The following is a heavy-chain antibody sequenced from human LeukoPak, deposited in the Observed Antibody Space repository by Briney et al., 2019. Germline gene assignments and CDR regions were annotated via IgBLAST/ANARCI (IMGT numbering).Heavy chain of an antibody. CDR1: GFSFSSYE. J-gene: IGHJ4*02. CDR3: AKEYGSGTHRNRFDY. Sequence: GGSLRLSCAASGFSFSSYEMNWVRQAPGKGLEWISYISASGTLTHYADSVEGRFTISRDNAKNSLYLQMNSLRAEDTAVYFCAKEYGSGTHRNRFDYWGQGTLVTVSS. V-gene: IGHV3-48*03. D-gene: IGHD3-10*01. CDR2: ISASGTLT.